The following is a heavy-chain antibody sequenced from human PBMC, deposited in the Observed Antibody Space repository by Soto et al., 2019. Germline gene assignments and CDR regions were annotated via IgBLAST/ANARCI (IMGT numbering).Heavy chain of an antibody. J-gene: IGHJ5*02. CDR1: GAPITSYY. D-gene: IGHD2-15*01. Sequence: QVQLQESGPGLVKPSETLSLTCTVSGAPITSYYWSWIRQPPGKGLEWIGYFHYSGYSNYNPSFESLFTISLYTSKNPLSLKLTSVTAADTAVYFCARHPEVGYWEWFDPWCLGSQVTVSS. CDR3: ARHPEVGYWEWFDP. V-gene: IGHV4-59*08. CDR2: FHYSGYS.